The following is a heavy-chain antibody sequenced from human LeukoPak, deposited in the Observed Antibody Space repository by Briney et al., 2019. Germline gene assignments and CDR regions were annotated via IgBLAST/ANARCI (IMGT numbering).Heavy chain of an antibody. CDR3: ARHRRRLLWFGELLFDY. CDR1: GFTFSSYV. Sequence: GGSLRLSCAASGFTFSSYVMSWVRQAPGKGLEWVSVIYSGGSTYYADSVKGRFTISRDNSKDTLYLQMNSLRAEDTAVYYCARHRRRLLWFGELLFDYWGQGTLVTVSS. V-gene: IGHV3-66*04. J-gene: IGHJ4*02. CDR2: IYSGGST. D-gene: IGHD3-10*01.